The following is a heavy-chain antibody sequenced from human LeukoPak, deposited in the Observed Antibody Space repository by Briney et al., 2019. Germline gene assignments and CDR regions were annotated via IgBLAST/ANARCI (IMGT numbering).Heavy chain of an antibody. V-gene: IGHV3-48*03. CDR3: ARDSYYSPDY. D-gene: IGHD3-10*01. CDR1: GFTFSRYE. Sequence: PGGSLRLSCAASGFTFSRYEMNWVRQAPGKGLEWVSYISTSGGTKYYADSVKGRFTISRDNAKNSLYLQMDSLRAEDTAVYYCARDSYYSPDYWGQGTLVTVSS. J-gene: IGHJ4*02. CDR2: ISTSGGTK.